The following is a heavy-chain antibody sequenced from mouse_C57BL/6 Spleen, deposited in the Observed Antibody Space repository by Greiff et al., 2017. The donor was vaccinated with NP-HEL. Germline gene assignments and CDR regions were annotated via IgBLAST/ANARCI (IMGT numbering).Heavy chain of an antibody. CDR2: ISSGGSYT. D-gene: IGHD2-4*01. CDR3: ARRLYDYDLLYAMDY. Sequence: EVNVVESGGDLVKPGGSLKLSCAASGFTFSSYGMSWVRQTPDKRLEWVATISSGGSYTYYPDSVKGRFTISRDNAKNTLYLQMSSLKSEDTAMYYCARRLYDYDLLYAMDYWGQGTSVTVSS. J-gene: IGHJ4*01. V-gene: IGHV5-6*02. CDR1: GFTFSSYG.